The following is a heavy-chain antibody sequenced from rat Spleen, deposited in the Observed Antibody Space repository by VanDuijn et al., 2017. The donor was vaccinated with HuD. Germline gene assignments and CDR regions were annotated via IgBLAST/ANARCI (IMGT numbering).Heavy chain of an antibody. J-gene: IGHJ2*01. CDR2: ISTGGDNT. CDR3: TRQWDS. V-gene: IGHV5S13*01. CDR1: GFTFSNYG. Sequence: EVQLVESGGGLVQPGRSLKLSCAASGFTFSNYGMHWIRQAPTKGLEWVASISTGGDNTYYRDSVKGRFTISRDNAKSTLYLQMNSLRSEDTATYYCTRQWDSWGQGVMVTVSS.